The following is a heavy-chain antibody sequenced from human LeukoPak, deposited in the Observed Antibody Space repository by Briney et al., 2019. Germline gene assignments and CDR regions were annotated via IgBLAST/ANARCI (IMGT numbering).Heavy chain of an antibody. CDR2: IYYSGST. CDR3: ARAVGVGRGTYFDL. D-gene: IGHD1-1*01. Sequence: SETLSLTCTVSGGSISTYYWSWLRQPPGKGLEWIGYIYYSGSTNYNPSLKSRVTISVDTSKNQSSLKLSSVTAADTALYYCARAVGVGRGTYFDLWGRGTLVTVSS. CDR1: GGSISTYY. J-gene: IGHJ2*01. V-gene: IGHV4-59*08.